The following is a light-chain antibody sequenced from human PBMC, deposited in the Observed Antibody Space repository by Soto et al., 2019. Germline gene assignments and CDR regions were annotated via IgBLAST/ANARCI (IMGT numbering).Light chain of an antibody. CDR2: DAS. V-gene: IGKV3D-20*01. J-gene: IGKJ1*01. CDR1: QSVSSSY. CDR3: QQYGSSPRT. Sequence: EIELTQSPATLSLSPGERATLSCGASQSVSSSYLAWYQQKPGLAPRLLIYDASSRATGIPDRFSGSGSGTDFTLTISRLEPDDFAVYYCQQYGSSPRTFGQGTKVEIK.